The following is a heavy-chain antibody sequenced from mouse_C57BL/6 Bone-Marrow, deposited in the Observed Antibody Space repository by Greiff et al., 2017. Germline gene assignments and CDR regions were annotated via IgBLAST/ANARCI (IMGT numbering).Heavy chain of an antibody. CDR3: PRATVVADWYFDV. CDR2: IRNKANNHAT. Sequence: EVQLVESGGGLVQPGGSMKLSCAASGFTFSDAWMDWVRQSPEKGLEWVAEIRNKANNHATYYAESVKGRFTVTRYDSKGCVYLQMNSLRAEETCIYYCPRATVVADWYFDVWGTGTTVTVAS. V-gene: IGHV6-6*01. J-gene: IGHJ1*03. CDR1: GFTFSDAW. D-gene: IGHD1-1*01.